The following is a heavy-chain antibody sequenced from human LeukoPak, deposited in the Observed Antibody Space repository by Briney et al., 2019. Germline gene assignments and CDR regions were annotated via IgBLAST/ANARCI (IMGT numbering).Heavy chain of an antibody. CDR2: IWYDGSNK. Sequence: GGSLRLSCAASGFTLSNYGVHWVRQAPGKGPEWVALIWYDGSNKYFTDSVKGRFTISRDNSKNTVYLHMNTLRVDDTALYYCATWRSGCSSDWYLLDYWGRGTLVTVSS. CDR3: ATWRSGCSSDWYLLDY. D-gene: IGHD4-23*01. J-gene: IGHJ4*02. CDR1: GFTLSNYG. V-gene: IGHV3-33*01.